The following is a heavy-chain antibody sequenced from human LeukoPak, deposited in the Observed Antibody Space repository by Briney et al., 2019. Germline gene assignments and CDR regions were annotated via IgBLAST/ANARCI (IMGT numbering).Heavy chain of an antibody. CDR2: IYYTGST. D-gene: IGHD2-21*02. V-gene: IGHV4-61*01. Sequence: PSETLSLTCTVSGGSVSGGSYYWSWIRQPPGKGLEWIGYIYYTGSTNYNPSLKTRLTISVDTSKNQFSLKLSSVTAADTAVYYCARIPLRILYCGGDCSYYFDYWGQGTLVTVSS. J-gene: IGHJ4*02. CDR1: GGSVSGGSYY. CDR3: ARIPLRILYCGGDCSYYFDY.